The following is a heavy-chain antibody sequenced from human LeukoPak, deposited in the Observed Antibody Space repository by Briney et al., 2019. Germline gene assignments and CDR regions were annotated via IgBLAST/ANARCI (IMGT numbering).Heavy chain of an antibody. V-gene: IGHV3-23*01. CDR3: ARVDGDRYYYYYMDV. Sequence: PGGSLRLSCEVSGFTFSRHGMSWFRQAPGKGPEWVSTVSASGYNTYYADSVQGRFIISRDNSKNTLYLQMNSLRAEDTAVYYCARVDGDRYYYYYMDVWGKGTTVTVSS. CDR1: GFTFSRHG. D-gene: IGHD4-17*01. J-gene: IGHJ6*03. CDR2: VSASGYNT.